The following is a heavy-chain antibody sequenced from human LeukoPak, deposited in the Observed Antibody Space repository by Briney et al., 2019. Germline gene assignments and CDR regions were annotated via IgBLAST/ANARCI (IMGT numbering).Heavy chain of an antibody. D-gene: IGHD2-2*01. CDR3: TRAPHPRCSSSGCYLDY. J-gene: IGHJ4*02. Sequence: GRSLRLSCSTSGFTSGDYAMSWVRQAPGKGLEWVGFIQAKAYGGATKYAASVNGRFSISGDDSQSIANLQMNDLKTEDTAVYYCTRAPHPRCSSSGCYLDYWGQGTLVTVSS. CDR1: GFTSGDYA. V-gene: IGHV3-49*04. CDR2: IQAKAYGGAT.